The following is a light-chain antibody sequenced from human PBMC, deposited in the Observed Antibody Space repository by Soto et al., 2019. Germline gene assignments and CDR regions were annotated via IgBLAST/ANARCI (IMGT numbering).Light chain of an antibody. CDR1: SSNIGSNF. V-gene: IGLV1-44*01. Sequence: QSALTQPPSASGTPGQRVTISCSGSSSNIGSNFVNWFQQLPGTAPKLLIYDNDERPSGVPARFSGSKSGTSASLAISGLQSGDEADYYCATWDDSLNGYVFGTGTKLTVL. J-gene: IGLJ1*01. CDR2: DND. CDR3: ATWDDSLNGYV.